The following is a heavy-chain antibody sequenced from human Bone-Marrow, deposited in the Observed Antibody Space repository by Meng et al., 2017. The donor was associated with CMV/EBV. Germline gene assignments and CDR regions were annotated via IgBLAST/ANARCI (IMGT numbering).Heavy chain of an antibody. Sequence: GGSLRLSCAASGFTFSSYAMHWVRQAPGKGLEWVAVISYDGSNKYYADSVKGRFTISRDNSKNTLYLQMNSLRAEDTAVYYCARLPYDFRSAEFYAMDVWGQGTTVTVSS. CDR2: ISYDGSNK. D-gene: IGHD3-3*01. V-gene: IGHV3-30-3*01. CDR1: GFTFSSYA. J-gene: IGHJ6*02. CDR3: ARLPYDFRSAEFYAMDV.